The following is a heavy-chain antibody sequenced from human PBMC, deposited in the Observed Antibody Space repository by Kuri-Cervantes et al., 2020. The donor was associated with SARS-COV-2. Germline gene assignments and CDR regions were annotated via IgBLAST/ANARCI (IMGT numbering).Heavy chain of an antibody. CDR2: IRSKAYGGTT. CDR3: ARQGGRAIYFDY. CDR1: GFTFGDYA. Sequence: GGSLRLSCTASGFTFGDYAMSWFRQAPGKGLEWVGFIRSKAYGGTTEYAASVKGRFTISRDDSKSIAYLQMNSLRAEDTAVYYCARQGGRAIYFDYWGQGTLVTVSS. D-gene: IGHD6-25*01. V-gene: IGHV3-49*03. J-gene: IGHJ4*02.